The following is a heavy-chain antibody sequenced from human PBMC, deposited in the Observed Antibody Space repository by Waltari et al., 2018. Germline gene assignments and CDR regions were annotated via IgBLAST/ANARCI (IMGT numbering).Heavy chain of an antibody. J-gene: IGHJ6*02. CDR3: ARDHEYDFWSVYDYEYYYHGNEV. CDR1: GFTFSDYY. Sequence: QLVASGGGLVKPGGSLRLSCAASGFTFSDYYMSWIRQAPGKGLEWVSYISSSGSTIYYEDSVKGRFTISRDKAKNSLYLQMNSLRAEDTAVYYCARDHEYDFWSVYDYEYYYHGNEVWGQAPTATVS. V-gene: IGHV3-11*01. CDR2: ISSSGSTI. D-gene: IGHD3-3*01.